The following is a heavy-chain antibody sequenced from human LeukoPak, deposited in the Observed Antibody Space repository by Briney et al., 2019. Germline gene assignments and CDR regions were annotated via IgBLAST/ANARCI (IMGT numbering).Heavy chain of an antibody. V-gene: IGHV3-23*01. CDR2: ISGSGGST. D-gene: IGHD3-3*01. CDR3: AKGPEDFWSGYPRPDY. CDR1: GFTFSSYA. J-gene: IGHJ4*02. Sequence: PGGSLRLSCAASGFTFSSYAMSWVRQAPGKGLEWVSAISGSGGSTYYADSVKGRFTISRDNSKNTLYLQMNSLRAEDTAVYYCAKGPEDFWSGYPRPDYWGQGTLVTVSS.